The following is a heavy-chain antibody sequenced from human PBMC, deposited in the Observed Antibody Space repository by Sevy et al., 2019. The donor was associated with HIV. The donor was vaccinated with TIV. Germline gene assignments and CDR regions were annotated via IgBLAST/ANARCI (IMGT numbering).Heavy chain of an antibody. CDR2: INPNSGGT. J-gene: IGHJ6*02. Sequence: ASVKVSCKASGYTFTGYYMHWVRQAPGQGLKWMGWINPNSGGTNYAQKFQGRFTMTRDTSISTDYMGLSRLRSDDTAVYYCARVIISADIVVVPAAIKYYYYGMDVWGQGTTVTVSS. V-gene: IGHV1-2*02. D-gene: IGHD2-2*02. CDR1: GYTFTGYY. CDR3: ARVIISADIVVVPAAIKYYYYGMDV.